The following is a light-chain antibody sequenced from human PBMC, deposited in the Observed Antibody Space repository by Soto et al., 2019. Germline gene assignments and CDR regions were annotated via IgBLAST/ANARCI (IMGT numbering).Light chain of an antibody. CDR2: TAS. J-gene: IGKJ4*01. CDR3: QQSHSTPLT. V-gene: IGKV1-39*01. Sequence: DIQMTQSPSSLSASVGDRITITCRASQRISTYLNWYQQKPGIAPKLLIYTASSLQSGVPSRFSGSGSGTDFTLTISSVQPEDFATYYCQQSHSTPLTFGGGTKVEIK. CDR1: QRISTY.